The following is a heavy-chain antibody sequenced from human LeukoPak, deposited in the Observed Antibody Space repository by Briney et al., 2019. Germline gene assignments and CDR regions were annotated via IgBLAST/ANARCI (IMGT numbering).Heavy chain of an antibody. D-gene: IGHD6-19*01. CDR1: GFTFSSYG. CDR2: IWYDGSNK. J-gene: IGHJ3*02. Sequence: GGSLRLSCAASGFTFSSYGMHWVRQAPGKGLEWVAVIWYDGSNKYYADSVKGRFTISRDNSKNTLYLQMNSLRAEDTAVYYCAGDSSAGARDAFDIWGQGTMVTVSS. CDR3: AGDSSAGARDAFDI. V-gene: IGHV3-33*01.